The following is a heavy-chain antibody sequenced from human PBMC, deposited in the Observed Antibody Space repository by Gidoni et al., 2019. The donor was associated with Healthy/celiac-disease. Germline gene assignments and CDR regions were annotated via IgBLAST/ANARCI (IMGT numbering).Heavy chain of an antibody. Sequence: EVQLVESGGGLVQPGGSLRLSCAASGFTVSSNYMSWVRQAPGKGLEWVSVIYSGGSTYYADSVKGRFTISRDNSKNTLYLQMNSLRAEDTAVYYCARAYCSSTSCPYAFDYWGQGTLVTVSS. CDR1: GFTVSSNY. CDR2: IYSGGST. J-gene: IGHJ4*02. V-gene: IGHV3-66*01. CDR3: ARAYCSSTSCPYAFDY. D-gene: IGHD2-2*01.